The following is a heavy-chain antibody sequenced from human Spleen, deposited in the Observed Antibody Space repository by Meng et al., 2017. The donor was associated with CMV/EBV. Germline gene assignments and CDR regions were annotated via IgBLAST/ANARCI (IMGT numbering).Heavy chain of an antibody. D-gene: IGHD1-20*01. CDR2: ISAYNGNT. Sequence: ASXKVSCKASGYTFTSYGISWVRQAPGQGLEXXGWISAYNGNTNYAQKLQGRVTMTTDTXXSTAYMELRSLRSDDTAGYYCARDGGNWKPNSYYYYYGMDVWGQGTTVTVSS. J-gene: IGHJ6*02. CDR3: ARDGGNWKPNSYYYYYGMDV. V-gene: IGHV1-18*01. CDR1: GYTFTSYG.